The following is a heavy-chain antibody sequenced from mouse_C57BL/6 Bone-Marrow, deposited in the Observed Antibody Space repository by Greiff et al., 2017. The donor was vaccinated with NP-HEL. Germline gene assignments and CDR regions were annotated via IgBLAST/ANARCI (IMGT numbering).Heavy chain of an antibody. CDR2: ISNGGGST. CDR1: GFTFSDYY. V-gene: IGHV5-12*01. D-gene: IGHD2-4*01. Sequence: EVKVEESGGGLVQPGGSLKLSCAASGFTFSDYYMYWVRQTPEKRLEWVAYISNGGGSTYYPDTVKGRFTISRDNAKNTLYLQMSRLKSEDTAMYYCARHSVPGDYWFAYWGQGTLVTVSA. CDR3: ARHSVPGDYWFAY. J-gene: IGHJ3*01.